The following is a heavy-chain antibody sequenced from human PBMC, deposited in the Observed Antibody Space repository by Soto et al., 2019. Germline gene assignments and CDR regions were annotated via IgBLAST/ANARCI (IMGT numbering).Heavy chain of an antibody. CDR3: VRGITMIVVVSPYYLDY. CDR1: GFTFSSNT. J-gene: IGHJ4*02. V-gene: IGHV3-23*01. Sequence: PGGSLRLSCAASGFTFSSNTMSWVRQAPGKGLGWVSAISGSGGSTYYADSVKGRFAISSDNTKNTLYLQMHSPRAEDTTVHYCVRGITMIVVVSPYYLDYWGQGTLVTVSS. D-gene: IGHD3-22*01. CDR2: ISGSGGST.